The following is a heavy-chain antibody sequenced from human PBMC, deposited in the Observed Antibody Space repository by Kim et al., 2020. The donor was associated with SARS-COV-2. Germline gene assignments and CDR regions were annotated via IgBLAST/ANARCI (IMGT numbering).Heavy chain of an antibody. J-gene: IGHJ3*02. D-gene: IGHD3-10*01. Sequence: GGSLRLSCAASGFTFSSYAMSWVRQAPGKGLEWVSAISGSGGSTYYADSVKGRFTISRDNSKNTLYLQMNSLRAEDTAVYYCAKDLDSRILWFGRGHDAFDIWGQGTMVTVSS. V-gene: IGHV3-23*01. CDR1: GFTFSSYA. CDR3: AKDLDSRILWFGRGHDAFDI. CDR2: ISGSGGST.